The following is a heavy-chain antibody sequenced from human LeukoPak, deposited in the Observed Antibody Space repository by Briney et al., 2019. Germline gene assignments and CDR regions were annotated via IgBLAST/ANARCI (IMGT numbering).Heavy chain of an antibody. CDR2: ISGSGGST. Sequence: GSLRLSCAASGFTFDDYGMSWVRQDPGKGLDWVSAISGSGGSTYYADSVKGRFTISRDNSKNTLYLQMNSLRAEDTAVYYCAKDWGDIVVVPAAHHYWGQGTLVTVSS. D-gene: IGHD2-2*01. V-gene: IGHV3-23*01. J-gene: IGHJ4*02. CDR3: AKDWGDIVVVPAAHHY. CDR1: GFTFDDYG.